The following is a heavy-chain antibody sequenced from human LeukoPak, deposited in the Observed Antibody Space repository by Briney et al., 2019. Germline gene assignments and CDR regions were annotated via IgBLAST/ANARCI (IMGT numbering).Heavy chain of an antibody. J-gene: IGHJ4*02. CDR2: ISSSSSYI. CDR3: ARQLGGSTTTDY. V-gene: IGHV3-21*01. Sequence: GGSLRLSCAASGFTFSSYSMNWVRQAPGKGLEWVSSISSSSSYIYYADSVKGRLTISRDNAKNSLYLQMNSLRAEDTAVYYCARQLGGSTTTDYWGQGTLVTVSS. CDR1: GFTFSSYS. D-gene: IGHD6-6*01.